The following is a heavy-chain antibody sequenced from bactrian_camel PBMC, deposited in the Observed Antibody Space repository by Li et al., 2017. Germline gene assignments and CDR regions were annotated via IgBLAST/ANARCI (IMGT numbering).Heavy chain of an antibody. CDR2: VYNDGTNA. D-gene: IGHD3*01. CDR1: GFIFSSAY. J-gene: IGHJ4*01. Sequence: HVQLVESGGGLVQPGGSLRLSCAASGFIFSSAYGTWVRQAPGKGLEWVSSVYNDGTNAYYADSVKGRCTISVDNAENTVYLQMNSLKSEDTALYYCARGYSGSWSDWGQGTQVTVS. V-gene: IGHV3-2*01. CDR3: ARGYSGSWSD.